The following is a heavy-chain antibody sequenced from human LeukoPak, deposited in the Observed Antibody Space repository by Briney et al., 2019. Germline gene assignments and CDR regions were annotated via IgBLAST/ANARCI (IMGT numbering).Heavy chain of an antibody. V-gene: IGHV3-7*03. Sequence: PGGSLRLSCAASGFTFSNAWMNWGRQAPGKGLEWVANIKLDGSEKNYVDSVKGRFTISRDNTKNSLYLQMNSLRVEDTAVFYCARDQYDTWSRRGNFDSWGQGTLVIVSS. CDR1: GFTFSNAW. J-gene: IGHJ4*02. CDR3: ARDQYDTWSRRGNFDS. D-gene: IGHD3-3*01. CDR2: IKLDGSEK.